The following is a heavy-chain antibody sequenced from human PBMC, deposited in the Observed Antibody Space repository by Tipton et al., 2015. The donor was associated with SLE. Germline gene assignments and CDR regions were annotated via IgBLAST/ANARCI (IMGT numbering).Heavy chain of an antibody. V-gene: IGHV3-64D*06. Sequence: VQLVQSGGVLVQPGGSLRLSCAASGFTFSSYAMHWVRQAPGKGLEYVSAISSNGGSTYYADSVKGRFTISRDNSKNTLYLQMSSLRAEDTAVYYCVKDPEGVGATFSGPLWGQGTLVTVSS. J-gene: IGHJ4*02. CDR2: ISSNGGST. CDR3: VKDPEGVGATFSGPL. D-gene: IGHD1-26*01. CDR1: GFTFSSYA.